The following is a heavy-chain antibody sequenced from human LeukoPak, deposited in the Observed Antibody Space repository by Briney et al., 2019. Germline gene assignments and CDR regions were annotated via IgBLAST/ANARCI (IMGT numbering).Heavy chain of an antibody. CDR1: GVTSRNSW. CDR3: TRDRFYAKDA. CDR2: ITIDGSST. J-gene: IGHJ6*02. V-gene: IGHV3-74*03. Sequence: GGSLRLSCAAPGVTSRNSWMHWVRQAPGKGLVWVSRITIDGSSTTYADSVKGRFTISRDNAKDTLYLQMNSLRAEDTAVYYCTRDRFYAKDAWGQGTTVIVSS.